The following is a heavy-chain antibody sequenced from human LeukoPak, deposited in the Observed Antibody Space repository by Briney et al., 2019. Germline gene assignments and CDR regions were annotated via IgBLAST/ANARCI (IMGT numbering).Heavy chain of an antibody. V-gene: IGHV4-34*01. CDR2: INHSGST. CDR3: ARGGSGWYYYYYYMDV. J-gene: IGHJ6*03. D-gene: IGHD6-19*01. Sequence: GSLRLSCAASGFSFSSYSMNWVRQAPGRGLEWIGEINHSGSTNYNPSLKNRVTISVDTSKNQFSLKLSSVTAADTAVYYCARGGSGWYYYYYYMDVWGKGTTVTISS. CDR1: GFSFSSYS.